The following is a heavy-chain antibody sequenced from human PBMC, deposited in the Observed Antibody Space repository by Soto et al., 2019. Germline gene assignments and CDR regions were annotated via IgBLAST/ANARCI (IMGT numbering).Heavy chain of an antibody. Sequence: GASVKVSCKASGYTFTSYGISWVRQAPGQGLEWMGWISAYNGNTNYAQKLQGRVTMTTDTSTSTAYMELRSLRSDDTAVYYCARDCSSTSCLNALDTFDYWGQGTLVTVSS. CDR2: ISAYNGNT. CDR1: GYTFTSYG. D-gene: IGHD2-2*01. CDR3: ARDCSSTSCLNALDTFDY. J-gene: IGHJ4*02. V-gene: IGHV1-18*01.